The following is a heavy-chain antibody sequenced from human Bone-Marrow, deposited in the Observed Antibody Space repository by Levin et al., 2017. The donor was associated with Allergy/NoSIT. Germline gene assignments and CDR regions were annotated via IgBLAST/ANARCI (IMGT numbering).Heavy chain of an antibody. J-gene: IGHJ4*02. V-gene: IGHV3-21*06. CDR3: AGAPTLFARPDS. CDR1: GFTFQTYS. D-gene: IGHD3-3*01. CDR2: ISSRGTYT. Sequence: GESLKISCAASGFTFQTYSMNWVRQAPGRGLQWVSSISSRGTYTYYVDSVKGRFTISRDNVKNAVYLQMTSLRDEDTAMYYCAGAPTLFARPDSWGQGTLVTVSS.